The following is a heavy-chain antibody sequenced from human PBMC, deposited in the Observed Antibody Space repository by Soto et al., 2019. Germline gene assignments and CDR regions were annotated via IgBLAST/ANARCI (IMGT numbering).Heavy chain of an antibody. Sequence: PSETLSLTCTVSGGSISSSSYYWSWIRQPPGKGLEWIGEINHSGSTNYNPSLKSRVTISVDTSKNQFSLKLSSVTAADTAVYYFARSRRVGTNSGSYYGYYYYGMDVWGQGTTVTVSS. CDR2: INHSGST. V-gene: IGHV4-39*07. CDR3: ARSRRVGTNSGSYYGYYYYGMDV. D-gene: IGHD3-10*01. CDR1: GGSISSSSYY. J-gene: IGHJ6*02.